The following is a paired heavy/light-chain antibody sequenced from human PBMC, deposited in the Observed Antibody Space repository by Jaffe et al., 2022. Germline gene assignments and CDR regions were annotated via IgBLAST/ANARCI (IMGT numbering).Heavy chain of an antibody. CDR1: GGSISSYY. CDR2: IYYSGST. Sequence: QVQLQESGPGLVKPSETLSLTCTVSGGSISSYYWSWIRQPPGKGLEWIGYIYYSGSTNYNPSLKSRVTISVDTSKNQFSLKLSSVTAADTAVYYCARVPPIHQLTFDLYSSGDRPYYYYYYMDVWGKGTTVTVSS. J-gene: IGHJ6*03. CDR3: ARVPPIHQLTFDLYSSGDRPYYYYYYMDV. D-gene: IGHD3-22*01. V-gene: IGHV4-59*01.
Light chain of an antibody. CDR2: RNN. CDR3: AAWDDSLSVDWV. Sequence: QSVLTQPPSASGTPGQRVTISCSGSSSNIGSNYVYWYQQLPGTAPKLLIYRNNQRPSGVPDRFSGSKSGTSASLAISGLRSEDEADYYCAAWDDSLSVDWVFGGGTKLTVL. J-gene: IGLJ3*02. CDR1: SSNIGSNY. V-gene: IGLV1-47*01.